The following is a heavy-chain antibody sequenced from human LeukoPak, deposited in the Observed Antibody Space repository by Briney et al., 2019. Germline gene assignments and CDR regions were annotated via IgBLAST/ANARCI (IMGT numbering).Heavy chain of an antibody. V-gene: IGHV3-7*01. Sequence: GGSLRLSCAASGFTFCTFWMNWVRQAPGKGLEWVANINQDGSDKYYMDSVKGRFTISRDNANNSLYLQMNSLRVEDTAIYYCARDCSSTSCYIWGDYFDYWGHGTLVTVSS. CDR1: GFTFCTFW. CDR2: INQDGSDK. D-gene: IGHD2-2*01. CDR3: ARDCSSTSCYIWGDYFDY. J-gene: IGHJ4*01.